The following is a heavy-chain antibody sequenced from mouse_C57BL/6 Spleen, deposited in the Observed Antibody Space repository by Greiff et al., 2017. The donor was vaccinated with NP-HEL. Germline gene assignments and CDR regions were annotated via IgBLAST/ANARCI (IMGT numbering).Heavy chain of an antibody. V-gene: IGHV1-22*01. CDR3: ARAGLSLYYYAMDY. CDR2: INPNNGGT. Sequence: VQLQQSGPELVKPGASVKMSCKASGYTFTDYNMHWVKQSHGKSLEWIGYINPNNGGTSYNQKFKGKATLTVNKSSSTAYMELRSLTSEDSAVYYCARAGLSLYYYAMDYWGQGTSVTVSS. CDR1: GYTFTDYN. J-gene: IGHJ4*01. D-gene: IGHD6-5*01.